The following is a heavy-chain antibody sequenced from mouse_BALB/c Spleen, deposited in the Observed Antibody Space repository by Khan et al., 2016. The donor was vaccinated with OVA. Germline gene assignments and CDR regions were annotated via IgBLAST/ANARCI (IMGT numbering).Heavy chain of an antibody. CDR2: ISGDSGTI. D-gene: IGHD1-1*01. V-gene: IGHV5-17*02. CDR1: GFTFNSYE. CDR3: ATSYFYGYYFDY. Sequence: VQLQESGGGLVKPGGSRKLSCAASGFTFNSYEMHWVRQAPEKGLEWVAYISGDSGTIYYEAKVKGRFTISRDNPKNTLFLQMTSLMSEDTARYYCATSYFYGYYFDYWGPGTTLTVSS. J-gene: IGHJ2*01.